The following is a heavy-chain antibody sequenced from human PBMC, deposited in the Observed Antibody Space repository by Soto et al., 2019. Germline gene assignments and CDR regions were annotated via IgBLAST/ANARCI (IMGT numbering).Heavy chain of an antibody. CDR3: AKDLLNCGGDCYHYLYYGMDV. CDR2: ISYDGSNK. V-gene: IGHV3-30*18. D-gene: IGHD2-21*02. CDR1: GFTFSSYG. Sequence: PGGSLRLSCAASGFTFSSYGMHWVRQAPGKGLEWVAVISYDGSNKYYADSVKGRFTISRDNSKNTLYLQMNSLRAEDTAVYHCAKDLLNCGGDCYHYLYYGMDVWGQGTTVTVSS. J-gene: IGHJ6*02.